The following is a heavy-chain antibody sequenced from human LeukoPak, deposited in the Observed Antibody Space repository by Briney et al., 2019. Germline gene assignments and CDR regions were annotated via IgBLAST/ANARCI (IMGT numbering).Heavy chain of an antibody. V-gene: IGHV4-39*07. CDR2: IYYSGST. D-gene: IGHD6-19*01. CDR3: ARAGGSSGWYNYYYYMDV. CDR1: GGSISSSSYY. J-gene: IGHJ6*03. Sequence: SETLSLACTVSGGSISSSSYYWGWIRQPPGKGLEWIGSIYYSGSTYYNPSLKSRVTISVDTSKNQFSLKLSSVTAADTAVYYCARAGGSSGWYNYYYYMDVWGKGTTVTVSS.